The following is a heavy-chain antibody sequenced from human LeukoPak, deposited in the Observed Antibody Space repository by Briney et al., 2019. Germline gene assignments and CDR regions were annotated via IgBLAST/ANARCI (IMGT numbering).Heavy chain of an antibody. D-gene: IGHD1-26*01. J-gene: IGHJ6*02. Sequence: SETLSLTCTVSGGCISSYYWSWIRQPPGKGLEWIGDIYYSGSTNYNPSLKSRVTISVDTSKNQFSLKLSSVTAADTAVYYCARGPREIVGATDVDYYYYGMDVWGQGTTVTVSS. CDR1: GGCISSYY. CDR2: IYYSGST. V-gene: IGHV4-59*01. CDR3: ARGPREIVGATDVDYYYYGMDV.